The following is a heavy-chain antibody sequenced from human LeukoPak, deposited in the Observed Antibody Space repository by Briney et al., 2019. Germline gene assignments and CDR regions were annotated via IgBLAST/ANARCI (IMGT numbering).Heavy chain of an antibody. CDR2: IYWDDDR. D-gene: IGHD3-22*01. Sequence: SGPTLVNPTQTLTLTCTFSGFSLNTRGVGVGWIRQPPGRALEWLALIYWDDDRRYSPSLMSRLTITKDTSKNQVVLTMTNMDPVDTATYFCAHRKNYYDSSVFDNWGHGTLVTVSS. CDR1: GFSLNTRGVG. CDR3: AHRKNYYDSSVFDN. J-gene: IGHJ4*01. V-gene: IGHV2-5*02.